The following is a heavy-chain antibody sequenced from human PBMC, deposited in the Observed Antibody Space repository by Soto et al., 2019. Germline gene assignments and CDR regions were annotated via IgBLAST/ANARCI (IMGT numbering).Heavy chain of an antibody. CDR3: ARDLGYRSGGSCRGDDS. D-gene: IGHD2-15*01. CDR2: IIPIFGTA. CDR1: GGTFSSCA. J-gene: IGHJ4*02. V-gene: IGHV1-69*12. Sequence: QVQLVQSGAEVKESGSSVKVSCKASGGTFSSCAISWVRQAPGQGLEWMGGIIPIFGTANYAQKFQGRVTITADESTSTAYMELSSLRSEDTAVYYCARDLGYRSGGSCRGDDSWGQGTLVTVSS.